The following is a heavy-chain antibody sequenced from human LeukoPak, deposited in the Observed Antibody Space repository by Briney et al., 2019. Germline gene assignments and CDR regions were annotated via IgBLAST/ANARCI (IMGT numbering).Heavy chain of an antibody. V-gene: IGHV4-59*01. D-gene: IGHD3-9*01. CDR3: ARIRYFDWLSYFDY. CDR2: IYYSGST. CDR1: GGSISSYY. J-gene: IGHJ4*02. Sequence: PSETLSLTCTVSGGSISSYYWSWIRQPPGKGLEWIGYIYYSGSTNYNPSLKSRVTISVDTSKNQFSLKLSSVTAADTAMYYCARIRYFDWLSYFDYWGQGTLVTVSS.